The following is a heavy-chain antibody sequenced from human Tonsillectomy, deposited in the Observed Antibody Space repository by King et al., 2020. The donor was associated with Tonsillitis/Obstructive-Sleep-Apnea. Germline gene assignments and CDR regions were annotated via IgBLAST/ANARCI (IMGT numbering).Heavy chain of an antibody. CDR1: GFSLSPSGVG. Sequence: VTLKESGPTLVKPTQTLPLTCTLSGFSLSPSGVGVGWIRQPPGKALEWRDGIYWDDDKAYRPSLKSRLTINKDTSKNQAVLTMTNKDPVETATYYCAHRRGDFWSGYLDYWGQGTLVTVSS. J-gene: IGHJ4*02. CDR3: AHRRGDFWSGYLDY. D-gene: IGHD3-3*01. V-gene: IGHV2-5*09. CDR2: IYWDDDK.